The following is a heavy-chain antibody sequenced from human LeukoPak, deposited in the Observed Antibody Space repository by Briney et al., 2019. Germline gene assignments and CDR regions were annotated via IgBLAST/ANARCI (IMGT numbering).Heavy chain of an antibody. Sequence: SETLSLTCTVSGGSISSGSYYWSWIRQPPGKGLEWIGYIYYSGSTNYNPSLKSRVTISVDTSKNQFSLKLSSVTAADTAVYYCARGGEWLDYWGQGTLVTVSS. D-gene: IGHD3-3*01. CDR1: GGSISSGSYY. CDR2: IYYSGST. CDR3: ARGGEWLDY. V-gene: IGHV4-61*01. J-gene: IGHJ4*02.